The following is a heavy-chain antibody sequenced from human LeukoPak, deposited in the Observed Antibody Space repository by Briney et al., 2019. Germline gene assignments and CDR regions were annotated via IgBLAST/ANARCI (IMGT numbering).Heavy chain of an antibody. CDR1: GGSFSDYH. V-gene: IGHV4-34*01. CDR2: ISHSGTT. CDR3: ARGAPGF. Sequence: PSETLSLTCAVYGGSFSDYHWIWIRQSPGKRLEWIGQISHSGTTRYNPSFNSRVTMSVDTSKNQFSLKLTSVTAADTAIYYCARGAPGFWGKGTLVTVSS. J-gene: IGHJ4*02.